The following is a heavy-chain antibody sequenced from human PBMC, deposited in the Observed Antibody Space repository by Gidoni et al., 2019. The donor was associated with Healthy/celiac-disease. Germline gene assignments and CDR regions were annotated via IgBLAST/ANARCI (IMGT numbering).Heavy chain of an antibody. Sequence: QVQLQQWGAGLLKPSETLSLTCAVYGGSFSGYSWSWIRQPPGKGLEWIGEINHSGSTNYNPSLKSRVTISVDTSKNQFSLKLSSVTAADTAVYYCARGPPLRFLEWLPLVANDAFDIWGQGTMVTVSS. D-gene: IGHD3-3*01. CDR3: ARGPPLRFLEWLPLVANDAFDI. J-gene: IGHJ3*02. CDR2: INHSGST. CDR1: GGSFSGYS. V-gene: IGHV4-34*01.